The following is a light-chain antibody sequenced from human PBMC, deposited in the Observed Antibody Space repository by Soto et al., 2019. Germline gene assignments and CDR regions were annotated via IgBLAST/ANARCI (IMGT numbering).Light chain of an antibody. CDR2: WAS. CDR3: QQHYNTPYT. J-gene: IGKJ2*01. Sequence: DIVMTQSPDSLAVSLGERATINCRSSQSLLSSNKNYLIWYQQKPGQPPKLLIYWASTRESGVPDRFSGSGSGTDFTHTISSLQAEDVAVYYCQQHYNTPYTFGQGTNLEIK. CDR1: QSLLSSNKNY. V-gene: IGKV4-1*01.